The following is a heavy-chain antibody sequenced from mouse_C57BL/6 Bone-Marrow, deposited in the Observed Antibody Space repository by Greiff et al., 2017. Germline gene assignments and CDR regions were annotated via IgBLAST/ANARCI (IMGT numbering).Heavy chain of an antibody. Sequence: DVMLVESGGGLVKPGGSLKLSCAASGFTFSSYAMSWVRQTPEKRLEWVATISDGGSYTYYPDNVKGRFTISRDNAKNNLYLQMSHLKSEDTAMYYCAKLYDGYLAWFAYWGQGTLVTVSA. CDR3: AKLYDGYLAWFAY. D-gene: IGHD2-3*01. V-gene: IGHV5-4*03. CDR2: ISDGGSYT. J-gene: IGHJ3*01. CDR1: GFTFSSYA.